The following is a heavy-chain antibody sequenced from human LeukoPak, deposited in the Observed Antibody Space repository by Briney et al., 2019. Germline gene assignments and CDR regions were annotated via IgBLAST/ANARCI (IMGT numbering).Heavy chain of an antibody. J-gene: IGHJ4*02. CDR2: IYYSGST. CDR3: ARAGDSSLGY. Sequence: SETLSLTCTVSGGSISSSSYYWGWIRQPPGKGLEWIGSIYYSGSTYYNPSLKSRVTISVDTSKNQFSLKLSSVTAADTAVYYCARAGDSSLGYWGQGTLVTVSS. D-gene: IGHD3-22*01. CDR1: GGSISSSSYY. V-gene: IGHV4-39*07.